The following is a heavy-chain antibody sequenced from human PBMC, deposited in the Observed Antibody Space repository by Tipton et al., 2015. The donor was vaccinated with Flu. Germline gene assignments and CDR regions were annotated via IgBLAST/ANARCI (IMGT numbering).Heavy chain of an antibody. CDR3: ARAKAGASPLYNWFDP. Sequence: TLSLTCAVSGDSIRNDYFWGWIRQPPGKGLEWIATIHRSGSTNYNPSLKSRVTISVDTSKNQFSLKLSSVTAADTAVYYCARAKAGASPLYNWFDPWGQGTRVTVSA. CDR2: IHRSGST. V-gene: IGHV4-38-2*01. J-gene: IGHJ5*02. CDR1: GDSIRNDYF.